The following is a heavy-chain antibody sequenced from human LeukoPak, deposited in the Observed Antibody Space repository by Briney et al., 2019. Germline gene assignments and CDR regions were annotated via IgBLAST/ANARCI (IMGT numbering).Heavy chain of an antibody. D-gene: IGHD2-21*01. J-gene: IGHJ3*02. CDR3: ACVVRGAFDI. Sequence: ASVKVSCKASGFTFTSYYMHWVRRAPGQGLEWMGIINPSGGSTSYPQKFQGRVTMTRDTSTSTVYMELSSLRSEDTAVYYCACVVRGAFDIWGQGTLATVSS. CDR1: GFTFTSYY. V-gene: IGHV1-46*03. CDR2: INPSGGST.